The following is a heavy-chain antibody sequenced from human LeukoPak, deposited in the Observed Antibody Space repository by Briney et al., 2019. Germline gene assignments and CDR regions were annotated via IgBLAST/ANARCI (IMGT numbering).Heavy chain of an antibody. D-gene: IGHD3-10*01. CDR1: GFTFSSYG. CDR3: ARSLPTMGDAFDI. J-gene: IGHJ3*02. V-gene: IGHV3-33*01. Sequence: PGGSLRLSCAASGFTFSSYGMHWARQAPGKGLEWVALIGYDGTNEYYADSVKGRFTISRDNSKNTLYLQMKSLRAEDTAVYYCARSLPTMGDAFDIWGQGTMVTVSS. CDR2: IGYDGTNE.